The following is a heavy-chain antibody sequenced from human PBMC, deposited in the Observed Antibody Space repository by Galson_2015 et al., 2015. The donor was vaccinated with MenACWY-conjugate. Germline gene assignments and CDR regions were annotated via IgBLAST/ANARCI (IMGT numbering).Heavy chain of an antibody. CDR2: IGSTTDYT. Sequence: SLRLSCAASGFTVTAYYITWIRQAPGKGLEWLAYIGSTTDYTLYADSVRGRFTISRDKAKKSVSPQMNSLRAEDTAVYYCARAVRVRLTVSVPYYFDHWGQGTQVTVSS. V-gene: IGHV3-11*05. CDR1: GFTVTAYY. J-gene: IGHJ4*02. CDR3: ARAVRVRLTVSVPYYFDH. D-gene: IGHD1-14*01.